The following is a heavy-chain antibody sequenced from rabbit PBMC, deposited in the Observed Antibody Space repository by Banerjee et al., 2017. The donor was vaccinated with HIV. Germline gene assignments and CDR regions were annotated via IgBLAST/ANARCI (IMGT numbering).Heavy chain of an antibody. V-gene: IGHV1S43*01. CDR3: ASGYSDVYFNL. CDR2: IYSSNGDK. Sequence: WVRQAPGKGLELIACIYSSNGDKWYASWVNGRFTISRSTSLNTVDLKMTSLTVADTATYFCASGYSDVYFNLWGPGTLVTVS. D-gene: IGHD1-1*01. J-gene: IGHJ4*01.